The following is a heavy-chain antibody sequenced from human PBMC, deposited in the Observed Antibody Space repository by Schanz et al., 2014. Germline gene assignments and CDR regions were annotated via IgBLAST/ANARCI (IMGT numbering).Heavy chain of an antibody. V-gene: IGHV3-66*01. Sequence: EVQLEESGGGLVQPGGSLRVSCAVSGFTVNTNYMSWVRQAPGKGLEWISSMYINSGSTQYADSVKGRFIISRDSSKNTLYLQMSSLRADDTAVYYCARDRGTGIYWEGCDYWGQGTLVTVSS. J-gene: IGHJ4*02. CDR3: ARDRGTGIYWEGCDY. D-gene: IGHD1-26*01. CDR2: MYINSGST. CDR1: GFTVNTNY.